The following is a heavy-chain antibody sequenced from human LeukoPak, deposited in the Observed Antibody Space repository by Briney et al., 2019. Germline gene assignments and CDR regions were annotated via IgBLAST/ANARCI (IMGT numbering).Heavy chain of an antibody. V-gene: IGHV4-30-2*01. CDR1: GGSISSGGYY. CDR3: ARQGVVVPAI. J-gene: IGHJ3*02. Sequence: KTSETLSLTCTVSGGSISSGGYYWSWIRQPPGKGLEWIGYIYHSGSTYYNPSLKSRVTISVDRSKNQFSLKLSSVTAADTAVYYCARQGVVVPAIWGQGTMVTVSS. CDR2: IYHSGST. D-gene: IGHD2-2*01.